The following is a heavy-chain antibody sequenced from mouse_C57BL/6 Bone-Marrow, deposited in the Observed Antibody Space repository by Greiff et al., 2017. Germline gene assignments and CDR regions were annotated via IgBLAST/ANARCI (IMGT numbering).Heavy chain of an antibody. J-gene: IGHJ3*01. D-gene: IGHD2-3*01. CDR3: ARGGGWFSFAY. CDR2: INPNNGGT. V-gene: IGHV1-26*01. CDR1: GYTFTDYY. Sequence: EVQLQQSGPELVKPGASVQISCKASGYTFTDYYMNWVKQSHGKSLEWIGEINPNNGGTSYNQKFKGKATLTVDKSSSTAYMELRSLTSEDSAVYYCARGGGWFSFAYWGQGTLVTVSA.